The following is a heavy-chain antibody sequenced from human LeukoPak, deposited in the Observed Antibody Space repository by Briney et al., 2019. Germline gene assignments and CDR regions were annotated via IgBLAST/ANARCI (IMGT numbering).Heavy chain of an antibody. V-gene: IGHV4-30-2*01. CDR2: IYHSGST. Sequence: SQTLSLTCAVSGGSISSGGYSWSWIRQPPGKGLEWIGYIYHSGSTYYNPSLKSRVTISVDTSKNQFSLKLSSVTAADTAVYYCARDASRGTWDAFDIWGQGTMVTVSS. J-gene: IGHJ3*02. CDR3: ARDASRGTWDAFDI. CDR1: GGSISSGGYS.